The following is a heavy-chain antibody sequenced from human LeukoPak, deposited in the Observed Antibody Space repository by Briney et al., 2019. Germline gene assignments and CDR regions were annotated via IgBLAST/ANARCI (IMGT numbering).Heavy chain of an antibody. D-gene: IGHD3-10*01. J-gene: IGHJ4*02. CDR2: IIPIFGTA. CDR3: ARDSGTDGSGSYFLDY. CDR1: GGTFSSYA. Sequence: ASVKVSCNASGGTFSSYAISWVRQAPGQGLEWMGRIIPIFGTANYAQKFQGRVTITTDESTSTAYMELSSLRSEDTAVYYCARDSGTDGSGSYFLDYWGQGTLVTVPS. V-gene: IGHV1-69*05.